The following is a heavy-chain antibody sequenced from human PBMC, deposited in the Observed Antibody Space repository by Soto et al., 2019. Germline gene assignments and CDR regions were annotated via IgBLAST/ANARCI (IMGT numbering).Heavy chain of an antibody. CDR2: INHSGST. D-gene: IGHD3-10*01. Sequence: SETLSLTCAVYGGSFSGYYWSWIRQPPGKGLEWIGEINHSGSTNYNPSLKSRVTISVDTSKNQFSLKLSSVTAADTAVYYCARMGFTYGTASVWGQGTQVTVSS. J-gene: IGHJ4*02. V-gene: IGHV4-34*01. CDR1: GGSFSGYY. CDR3: ARMGFTYGTASV.